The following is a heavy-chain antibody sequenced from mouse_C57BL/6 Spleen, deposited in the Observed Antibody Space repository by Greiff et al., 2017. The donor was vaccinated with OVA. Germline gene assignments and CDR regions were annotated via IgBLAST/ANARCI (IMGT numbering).Heavy chain of an antibody. J-gene: IGHJ3*01. D-gene: IGHD6-2*01. V-gene: IGHV1-61*01. CDR1: GYTFTSYW. Sequence: QVQLKQPGAELVRPGSSVKLSCKASGYTFTSYWMDWVKQRPGQGLEWIGNIYPSDSETHYNQKFKDKATLTVDKSSSTAYMQLSSLTSEDSAVYYCARGEVSSSWFAYWGQGTLVTVSA. CDR2: IYPSDSET. CDR3: ARGEVSSSWFAY.